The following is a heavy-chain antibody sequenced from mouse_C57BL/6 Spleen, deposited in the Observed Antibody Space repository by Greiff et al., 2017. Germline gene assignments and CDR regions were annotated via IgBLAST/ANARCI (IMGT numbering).Heavy chain of an antibody. CDR3: ARDHYGSSYRYYFDY. CDR1: GYTFTSYG. V-gene: IGHV1-81*01. D-gene: IGHD1-1*01. Sequence: QVQLQQSGAELARPGASVKLSCKASGYTFTSYGIRWVKQRTGQGLEWIGEIYPRSGNTYYNEKFKGKATLTADKSSSTAYRELRSLTSEDSAVYFCARDHYGSSYRYYFDYWGQGTTLTVSS. CDR2: IYPRSGNT. J-gene: IGHJ2*01.